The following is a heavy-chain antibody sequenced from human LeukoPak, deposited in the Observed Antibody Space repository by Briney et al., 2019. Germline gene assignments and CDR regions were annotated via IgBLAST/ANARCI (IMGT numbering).Heavy chain of an antibody. Sequence: GGSLRLSCGASGFTFSSYSMNWVRQAPGKGLEWVSYIGSSGNYIYYADSVKGRFTISRDNSKNTLYLQMNSLRAEDTAVYYCAQAKGDLLTGYSWYYFDYWGQGTLVTVSS. D-gene: IGHD3-9*01. V-gene: IGHV3-21*04. CDR2: IGSSGNYI. CDR3: AQAKGDLLTGYSWYYFDY. CDR1: GFTFSSYS. J-gene: IGHJ4*02.